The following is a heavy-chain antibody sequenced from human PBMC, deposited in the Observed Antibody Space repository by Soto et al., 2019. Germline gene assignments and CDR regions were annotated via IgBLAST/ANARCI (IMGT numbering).Heavy chain of an antibody. D-gene: IGHD2-21*01. Sequence: GGSLRLSCAASGFTFSNYWMHWVRQAPGKGLEWVAVITYDGSNKYYADSVKGRFTISRDNSKNTLYLQMNSLRAEDTAVYYCAKEFVAYGMDVWGQGTTVTVSS. V-gene: IGHV3-30*18. CDR1: GFTFSNYW. CDR3: AKEFVAYGMDV. J-gene: IGHJ6*02. CDR2: ITYDGSNK.